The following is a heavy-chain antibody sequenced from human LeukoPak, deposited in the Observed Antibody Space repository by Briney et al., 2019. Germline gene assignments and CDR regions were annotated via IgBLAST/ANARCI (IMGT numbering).Heavy chain of an antibody. CDR2: TSYDERNK. V-gene: IGHV3-30*04. Sequence: PGGSLGLSCAASGFTFSSNAMHWVRQAPGKGLEWVAATSYDERNKYYGDSVRGRFTISRDNSKNTLYLQMNSLRVEDTAVYYCARGWDNNDSSGYSAWGQGTLVTVSS. J-gene: IGHJ4*02. D-gene: IGHD3-22*01. CDR1: GFTFSSNA. CDR3: ARGWDNNDSSGYSA.